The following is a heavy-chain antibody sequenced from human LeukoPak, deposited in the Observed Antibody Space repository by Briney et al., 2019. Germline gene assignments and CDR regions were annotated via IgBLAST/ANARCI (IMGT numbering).Heavy chain of an antibody. CDR2: INPSGGST. CDR1: GYTFTSYY. Sequence: ASVRVSCKPAGYTFTSYYMHWVRQAPGQGLEWMGMINPSGGSTSYAQKFQGRVTMTRDTSTSTVYMELSSLRAEDTALYYCAREIWDSTAMDHPDYWGKGTLVTVSS. D-gene: IGHD5-18*01. V-gene: IGHV1-46*01. CDR3: AREIWDSTAMDHPDY. J-gene: IGHJ4*02.